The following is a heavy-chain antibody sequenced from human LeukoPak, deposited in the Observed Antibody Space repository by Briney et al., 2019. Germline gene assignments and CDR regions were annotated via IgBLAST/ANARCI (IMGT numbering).Heavy chain of an antibody. J-gene: IGHJ4*02. D-gene: IGHD3-22*01. CDR3: TTARYYYDSSGYYY. CDR1: GFTFSNAW. Sequence: GGPLRLSCAASGFTFSNAWMSWVRQAPGKGLEWVGRIKSKTDGGTTDYAAPVKGRFTISRDDSKNTLYLQMNSLKTEDTAVYYCTTARYYYDSSGYYYWGQGTLVTVSS. V-gene: IGHV3-15*01. CDR2: IKSKTDGGTT.